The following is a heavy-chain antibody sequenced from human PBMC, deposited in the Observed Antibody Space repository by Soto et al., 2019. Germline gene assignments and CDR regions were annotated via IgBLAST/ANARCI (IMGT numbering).Heavy chain of an antibody. Sequence: PGGSLRLSCAASGFTVSSYWMHWVRQAPGKGLVWVSRINSDGSSTSYADSVKGRFTISRDNAKNTLYLQMNSLRGEDTAVYYCASPIGSSSWYSYYYYYGMDVWGQGTTVTVAS. CDR1: GFTVSSYW. CDR2: INSDGSST. CDR3: ASPIGSSSWYSYYYYYGMDV. J-gene: IGHJ6*02. D-gene: IGHD6-13*01. V-gene: IGHV3-74*01.